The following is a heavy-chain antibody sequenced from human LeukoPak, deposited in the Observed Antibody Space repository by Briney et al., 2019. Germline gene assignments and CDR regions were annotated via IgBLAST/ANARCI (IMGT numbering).Heavy chain of an antibody. D-gene: IGHD3-9*01. CDR2: IRQDGSEK. V-gene: IGHV3-7*01. J-gene: IGHJ3*02. CDR3: ARDSLVIKDAFDI. Sequence: PGGSLRLSCAASGFTFSSYWMSWVRHAPGKGLEGVANIRQDGSEKYYVDSVKGRFTISRDNAKNSLYLQMNSLRAGDTAVYYCARDSLVIKDAFDIWGQGTMVTVSS. CDR1: GFTFSSYW.